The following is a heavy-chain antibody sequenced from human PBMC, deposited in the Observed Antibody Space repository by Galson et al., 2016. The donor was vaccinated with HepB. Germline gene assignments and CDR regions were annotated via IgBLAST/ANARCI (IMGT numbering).Heavy chain of an antibody. CDR2: IRTDGGKK. CDR1: GFTFSNYA. Sequence: SVRLSCTASGFTFSNYAMHWVRQAPGQGLEWVGVIRTDGGKKYYGDSVKGRFTISRDDSKDTLYLQMNSLIAEDTAVYYCARDYYYDSRGGFDYWGQGTLVTVSS. D-gene: IGHD3-22*01. CDR3: ARDYYYDSRGGFDY. J-gene: IGHJ4*02. V-gene: IGHV3-33*01.